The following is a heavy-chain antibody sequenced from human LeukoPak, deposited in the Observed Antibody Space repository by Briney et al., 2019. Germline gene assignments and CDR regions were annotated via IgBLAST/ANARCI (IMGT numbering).Heavy chain of an antibody. CDR3: ARDIGDTSGYYRYYFDY. D-gene: IGHD3-22*01. CDR1: GYTFTRYG. CDR2: INGYNGNT. Sequence: GASVKVSCKASGYTFTRYGISWVRQAPGQGLEWMGWINGYNGNTNYAQNLQGRVTMTTDTSTSTAYMELRSLRSDDTAVYYCARDIGDTSGYYRYYFDYWGQGTLVTVSS. J-gene: IGHJ4*02. V-gene: IGHV1-18*01.